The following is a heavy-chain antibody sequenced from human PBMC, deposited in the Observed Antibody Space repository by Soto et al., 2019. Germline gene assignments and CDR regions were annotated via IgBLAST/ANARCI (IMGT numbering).Heavy chain of an antibody. D-gene: IGHD3-9*01. CDR1: GFTFSSYG. V-gene: IGHV3-30*18. CDR3: AKPDILTGPIDY. CDR2: ISYDGSNK. J-gene: IGHJ4*02. Sequence: QVQLVESGGGVVQPGRSLRLSCAASGFTFSSYGMHWVRQAPGKGLEWVAVISYDGSNKYYADSVKGRFTISRDNSKNTLYQQMNSLRAEDTAVYYCAKPDILTGPIDYWGQGTLVTVSS.